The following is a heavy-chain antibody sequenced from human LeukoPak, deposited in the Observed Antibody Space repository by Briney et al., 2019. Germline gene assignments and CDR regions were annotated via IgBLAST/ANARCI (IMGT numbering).Heavy chain of an antibody. D-gene: IGHD2-2*01. V-gene: IGHV3-23*01. Sequence: GGSLRLSCAASGFTFSSYAMSWVRQAPGKGLEWVSAISGSGGSTYYADSVKGRFTISRDNSKNTLYLQMNSLRAEDTAVYYCAKAHRYCSSTSCRNFDYWGQGTLVTVSS. CDR2: ISGSGGST. J-gene: IGHJ4*02. CDR3: AKAHRYCSSTSCRNFDY. CDR1: GFTFSSYA.